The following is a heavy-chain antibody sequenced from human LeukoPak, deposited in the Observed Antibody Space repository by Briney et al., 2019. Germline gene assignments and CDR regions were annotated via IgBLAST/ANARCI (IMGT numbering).Heavy chain of an antibody. Sequence: GGSLRLSCAASGFTFDSYRMSCVRQAPGKGLEWVSTVNADGGNTYYADSVKGRFTISRDNSKSTLILQMNSLRVEDTALYYCTKRVKYGGTWDHFADWGQGTLVTVSS. CDR3: TKRVKYGGTWDHFAD. CDR1: GFTFDSYR. CDR2: VNADGGNT. D-gene: IGHD1-26*01. V-gene: IGHV3-23*01. J-gene: IGHJ4*02.